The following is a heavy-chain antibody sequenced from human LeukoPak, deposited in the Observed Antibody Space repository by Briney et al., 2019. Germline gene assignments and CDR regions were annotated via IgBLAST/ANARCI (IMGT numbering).Heavy chain of an antibody. Sequence: GGSLRLSCAASGFTFSSHWMTWVRQAPGKGLEWVANIKEDGTRKNYMDSVKGRFTISRDNAKNSLYLQMSCLRVEDTAVYYCARGLRWSDYWGQGTLVTVSS. CDR2: IKEDGTRK. CDR1: GFTFSSHW. D-gene: IGHD4-23*01. CDR3: ARGLRWSDY. V-gene: IGHV3-7*01. J-gene: IGHJ4*02.